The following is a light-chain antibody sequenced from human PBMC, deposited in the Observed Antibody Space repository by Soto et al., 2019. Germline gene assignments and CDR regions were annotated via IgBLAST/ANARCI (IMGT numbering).Light chain of an antibody. CDR3: QQSNSYPWT. CDR2: DAS. CDR1: QSISSW. V-gene: IGKV1-5*01. J-gene: IGKJ1*01. Sequence: DIQMNQSPTSLSASVGDRVTITCRASQSISSWLAWYQQKPGKAPKLLIYDASSLESGVPSRFSGSGSGTEFTLTISSLQPDDFTTYYCQQSNSYPWTFGQGSKVDIK.